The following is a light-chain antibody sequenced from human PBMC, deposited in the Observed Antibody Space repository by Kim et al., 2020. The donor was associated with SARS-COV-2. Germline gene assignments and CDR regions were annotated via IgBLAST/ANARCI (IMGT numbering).Light chain of an antibody. CDR1: KLGDKY. J-gene: IGLJ2*01. V-gene: IGLV3-1*01. Sequence: SYELTQPPSVSVSPGQTASITCSGDKLGDKYACWYQQKPGQSPVLVIYQDSKRPSGIPERFSGSNSGNTATLTISGTQAMDEADYYCQAWESSTAVFGGGTQLNV. CDR2: QDS. CDR3: QAWESSTAV.